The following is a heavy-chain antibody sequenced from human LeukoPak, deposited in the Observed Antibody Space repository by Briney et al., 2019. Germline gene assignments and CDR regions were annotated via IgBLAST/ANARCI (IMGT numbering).Heavy chain of an antibody. CDR3: AKDRMVQLWFGYVDY. D-gene: IGHD5-18*01. CDR1: GFTFSSYA. Sequence: GGPLRLSCAASGFTFSSYAMSWVRQAPRKGLEWVSAISGSGGSTYYADSVKGRFTISRDNSKNTLYLQMNSLRAEDTAVYYCAKDRMVQLWFGYVDYWGQGTLVTVSS. J-gene: IGHJ4*02. CDR2: ISGSGGST. V-gene: IGHV3-23*01.